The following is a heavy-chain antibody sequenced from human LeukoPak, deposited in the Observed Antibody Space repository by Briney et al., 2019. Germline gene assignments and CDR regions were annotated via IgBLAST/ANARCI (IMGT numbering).Heavy chain of an antibody. CDR3: ARDRFWICGGDCYPQAYYGMDV. V-gene: IGHV3-30-3*01. D-gene: IGHD2-21*02. Sequence: PGGSLRLSCAASGFTFSSYAMHWVRQAPGKGLEWVAVISYDGSNKYYADSVKGRFTISRDNSKNTLYLQMNSLRAEDTAVYYCARDRFWICGGDCYPQAYYGMDVWGQGTTVTVSS. CDR1: GFTFSSYA. J-gene: IGHJ6*02. CDR2: ISYDGSNK.